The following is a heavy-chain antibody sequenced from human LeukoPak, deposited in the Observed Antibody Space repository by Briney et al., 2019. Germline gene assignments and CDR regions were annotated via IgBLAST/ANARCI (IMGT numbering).Heavy chain of an antibody. D-gene: IGHD1-26*01. CDR3: ARDPPKGAVGAFDY. V-gene: IGHV3-30-3*01. Sequence: GRSLRLSCAASGFTFSSYTMHWVRPAPGKGLEWVAVISSDGTNKYYADSMKGRFTISRDNSKNTLYLQMNSLRAEDTAVYYCARDPPKGAVGAFDYWGQGTLVTVSS. CDR2: ISSDGTNK. CDR1: GFTFSSYT. J-gene: IGHJ4*02.